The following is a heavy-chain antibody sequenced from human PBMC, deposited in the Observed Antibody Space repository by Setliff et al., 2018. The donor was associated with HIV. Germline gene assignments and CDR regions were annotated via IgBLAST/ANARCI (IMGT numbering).Heavy chain of an antibody. CDR2: FYGSGSA. Sequence: SETLSLTCTVSGGSISGYYWSWVRQPAGKGPEWIGRFYGSGSANYNPSLQSRVTMSVDTSKNLVSLKLKSVTAADTAFYYCAGGGYYDPPFDPWGQGLLVTVSS. V-gene: IGHV4-4*07. J-gene: IGHJ5*02. CDR1: GGSISGYY. CDR3: AGGGYYDPPFDP. D-gene: IGHD3-10*01.